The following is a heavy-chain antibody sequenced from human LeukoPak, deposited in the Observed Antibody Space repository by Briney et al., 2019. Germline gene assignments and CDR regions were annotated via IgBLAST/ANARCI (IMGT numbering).Heavy chain of an antibody. J-gene: IGHJ4*02. V-gene: IGHV3-21*01. D-gene: IGHD2-2*01. CDR1: GFTFSSYS. CDR2: ISDDSNYI. CDR3: ANHLACGSTSCPPFDY. Sequence: GSLRLSCAASGFTFSSYSMSWVRQAPGKGLEWVSSISDDSNYIYYADSVEGRFTISRDNAKNSLYLQMNSLRAEDTAVYYCANHLACGSTSCPPFDYWGQGTLVTVSS.